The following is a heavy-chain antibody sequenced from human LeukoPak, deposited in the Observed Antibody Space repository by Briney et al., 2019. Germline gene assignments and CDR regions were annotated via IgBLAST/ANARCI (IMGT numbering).Heavy chain of an antibody. CDR1: GFTFSTFA. CDR3: AKVFSAYENWPPNWFDP. D-gene: IGHD5-12*01. Sequence: PGGSLRLSCAASGFTFSTFAMSWVRQAPGKGLEWVSAISGSGGGTYYADSVKGRLTISRDNSKNTLYLQMSSLRAEDTAVYYCAKVFSAYENWPPNWFDPWGQGTLVTVSS. CDR2: ISGSGGGT. J-gene: IGHJ5*02. V-gene: IGHV3-23*01.